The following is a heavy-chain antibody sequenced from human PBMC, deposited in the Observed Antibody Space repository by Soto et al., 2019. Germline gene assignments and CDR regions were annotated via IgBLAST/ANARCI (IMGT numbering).Heavy chain of an antibody. D-gene: IGHD3-16*01. Sequence: QVQLQESGPGLVKPSQTLSLTCTVSGDSITSGVHYWSWIRQRPGKGLEWIGYIFYSGISYYNPSLRSLVTISVHPSKNQFSLTLISVTAAAPAVYYCARDRIMLTFGGGSGECGIDSWGQGTLVTVSS. V-gene: IGHV4-31*01. CDR1: GDSITSGVHY. J-gene: IGHJ4*02. CDR3: ARDRIMLTFGGGSGECGIDS. CDR2: IFYSGIS.